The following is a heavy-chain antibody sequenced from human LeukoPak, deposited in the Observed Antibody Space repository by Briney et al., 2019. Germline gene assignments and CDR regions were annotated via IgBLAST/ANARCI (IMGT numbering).Heavy chain of an antibody. CDR3: AKDIAVGYCSGGSCYSGSYFDY. CDR1: GFTFSSYS. V-gene: IGHV3-48*01. D-gene: IGHD2-15*01. J-gene: IGHJ4*02. Sequence: GGSLRLSCAASGFTFSSYSMNWVRQAPGKGLEWVSYISSSSSTIYYADSVKGRFTISRDNAKNSLYLQMNSLRAEDTAVYYCAKDIAVGYCSGGSCYSGSYFDYWGQGTLVTVSS. CDR2: ISSSSSTI.